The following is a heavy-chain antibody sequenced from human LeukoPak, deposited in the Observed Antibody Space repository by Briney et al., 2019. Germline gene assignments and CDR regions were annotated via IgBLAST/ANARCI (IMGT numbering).Heavy chain of an antibody. D-gene: IGHD5-18*01. Sequence: ASVKVSCKASGYTFTGYYMHWVRQAPGQGLEWMGWINPNSGGTNYAQTFQGRVTMTRDTSISTAYMELSRLRSDDTAVYYCARDSGGYSYGYAPSNFDYWGQGTLVTVSS. V-gene: IGHV1-2*02. CDR2: INPNSGGT. CDR1: GYTFTGYY. J-gene: IGHJ4*02. CDR3: ARDSGGYSYGYAPSNFDY.